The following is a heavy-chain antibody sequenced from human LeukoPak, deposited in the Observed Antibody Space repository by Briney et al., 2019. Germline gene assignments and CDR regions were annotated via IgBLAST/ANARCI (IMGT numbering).Heavy chain of an antibody. CDR1: GGSISSYY. CDR2: IYYSGST. J-gene: IGHJ4*02. Sequence: PSETLSLTCTVSGGSISSYYWSWIRQPPGKGLEWIGYIYYSGSTNYNPSLKSRVTISVDTSKNQFSLKLSSVTAADTAVYYCARKTAAEYFDYWGQGTLVTVSS. CDR3: ARKTAAEYFDY. D-gene: IGHD2-2*01. V-gene: IGHV4-59*12.